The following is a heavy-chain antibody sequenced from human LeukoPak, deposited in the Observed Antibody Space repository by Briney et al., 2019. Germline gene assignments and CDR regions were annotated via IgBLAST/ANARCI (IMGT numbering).Heavy chain of an antibody. Sequence: GGSLRLSCAASGFTFSSYWMNWVRQAPGKGLEWTANIKEDGSEKYYVESVEGRFTISRDNAKNSLYLQMNSLRAEDTAVYYCARERGYSYGFDPWGQGTLVTVSS. CDR2: IKEDGSEK. CDR1: GFTFSSYW. V-gene: IGHV3-7*01. J-gene: IGHJ5*02. D-gene: IGHD5-18*01. CDR3: ARERGYSYGFDP.